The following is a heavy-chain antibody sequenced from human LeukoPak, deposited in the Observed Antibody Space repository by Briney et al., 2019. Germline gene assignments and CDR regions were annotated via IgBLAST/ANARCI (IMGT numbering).Heavy chain of an antibody. D-gene: IGHD4-17*01. J-gene: IGHJ3*02. CDR3: ARDLVTVTKGFDI. CDR2: ISYIGST. CDR1: DDSFSSHY. V-gene: IGHV4-59*11. Sequence: SETLSLTCAVSDDSFSSHYWTWIRQPPGKGLEWIGYISYIGSTNYNPFLKSRVTISIDTSKNQFSLKLSSVTAADTAVYYCARDLVTVTKGFDIWGQGTMVSVSS.